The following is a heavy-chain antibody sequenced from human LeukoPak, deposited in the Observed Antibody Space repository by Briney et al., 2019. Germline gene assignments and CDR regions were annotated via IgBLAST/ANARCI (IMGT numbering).Heavy chain of an antibody. V-gene: IGHV4-31*03. CDR3: ARGGNWNWFDP. Sequence: PSETLSLTRTVSGGSNSSGGYYWSWIRQHPGKGLEWIGYIYYSGSTYYNPSLKSRVTISVDTSKNQFSLKLSSVTAADTAVYYCARGGNWNWFDPWGQGTLVTVSS. J-gene: IGHJ5*02. D-gene: IGHD1-20*01. CDR2: IYYSGST. CDR1: GGSNSSGGYY.